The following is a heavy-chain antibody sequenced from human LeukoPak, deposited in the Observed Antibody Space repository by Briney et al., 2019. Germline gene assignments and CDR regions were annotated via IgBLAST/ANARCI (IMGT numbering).Heavy chain of an antibody. J-gene: IGHJ4*02. D-gene: IGHD3-22*01. V-gene: IGHV4-4*07. Sequence: SETLSLTCTVSGGSISSYHWSWIRQPAGKGLEWIGRIYTSGSTNYNPSLKSRVTMSVDTSKNQFSLKLSSVTAADTAVYYCARGTSYDSSGYYDPFDYWGQGTLVTVSS. CDR3: ARGTSYDSSGYYDPFDY. CDR1: GGSISSYH. CDR2: IYTSGST.